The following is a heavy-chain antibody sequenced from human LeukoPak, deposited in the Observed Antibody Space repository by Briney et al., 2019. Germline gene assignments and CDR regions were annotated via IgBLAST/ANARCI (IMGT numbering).Heavy chain of an antibody. D-gene: IGHD5-18*01. CDR1: GGSISSGGYY. CDR2: IYYSGST. Sequence: SETLSLTCPVSGGSISSGGYYWSWIRQHPGKGLEWIGYIYYSGSTYYNPSLKSRVTISVDTSKNQFSLRLSSVTAADTAVYYCVLSTAMVTWFDPWGQGTLVTVSS. CDR3: VLSTAMVTWFDP. J-gene: IGHJ5*02. V-gene: IGHV4-31*03.